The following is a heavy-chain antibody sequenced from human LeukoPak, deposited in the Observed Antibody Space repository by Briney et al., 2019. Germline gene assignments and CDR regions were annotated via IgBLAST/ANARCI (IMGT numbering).Heavy chain of an antibody. CDR1: GFTVSSNY. J-gene: IGHJ4*02. V-gene: IGHV3-53*01. CDR2: IYSGGST. D-gene: IGHD3-10*01. CDR3: ARGRITMVRGVIILTEYYFDY. Sequence: PGGSLRLSCVASGFTVSSNYMSWVRQAPGKGLEWVSVIYSGGSTYYADSVKGRFTISRDNSKNTLYLQMNSLRAEDTAVYYCARGRITMVRGVIILTEYYFDYWGQGTLVTVSS.